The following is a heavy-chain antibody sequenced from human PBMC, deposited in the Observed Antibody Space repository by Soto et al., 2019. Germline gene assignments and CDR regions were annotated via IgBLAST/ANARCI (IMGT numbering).Heavy chain of an antibody. D-gene: IGHD5-12*01. J-gene: IGHJ3*02. V-gene: IGHV5-51*01. CDR3: ARSRVSTPRLEDPFDI. CDR1: GYSFTTYC. CDR2: IYPGDSDS. Sequence: GESLKISCKGSGYSFTTYCLAWVRQRPGKGLEYMGIIYPGDSDSRYSPAFQGQVTISADKSISTAYLQWTSLKASDTAIYYCARSRVSTPRLEDPFDIWGQGTMVTVSS.